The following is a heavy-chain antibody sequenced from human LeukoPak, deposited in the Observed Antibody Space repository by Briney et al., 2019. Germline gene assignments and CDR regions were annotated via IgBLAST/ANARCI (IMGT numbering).Heavy chain of an antibody. CDR2: ISSSGGSA. Sequence: PGGSLRLSCAASGFTFSSNAMSWVRQAPGKGLEWVSAISSSGGSAYYADSVKGRFTISRDNSKNTLYLQMNSLRAEDTAVYYCAKGIYSSGWSYFDYWGHGTLVTVSS. CDR1: GFTFSSNA. V-gene: IGHV3-23*01. CDR3: AKGIYSSGWSYFDY. J-gene: IGHJ4*01. D-gene: IGHD6-19*01.